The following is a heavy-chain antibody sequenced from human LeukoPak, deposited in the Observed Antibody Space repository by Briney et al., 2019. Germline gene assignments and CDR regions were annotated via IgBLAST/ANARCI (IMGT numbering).Heavy chain of an antibody. CDR1: GFTFSSYG. V-gene: IGHV3-30*02. Sequence: PGGSLRLSCAASGFTFSSYGMHWVRQAPGKGLEWVAFIRYDGSNKYYADSVKGRFTISRDNSKNTLYLQMNSLRAEDTAVYYCTRSLPVDTAMAGYGAFDIWGQGTMVTVSS. J-gene: IGHJ3*02. D-gene: IGHD5-18*01. CDR2: IRYDGSNK. CDR3: TRSLPVDTAMAGYGAFDI.